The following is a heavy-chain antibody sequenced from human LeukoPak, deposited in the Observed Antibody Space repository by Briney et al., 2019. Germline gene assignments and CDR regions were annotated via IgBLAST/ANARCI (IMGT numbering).Heavy chain of an antibody. CDR3: ARAAVLDF. V-gene: IGHV3-48*02. CDR2: ISSSSSAI. D-gene: IGHD6-6*01. J-gene: IGHJ4*02. Sequence: GGSLRLSCAASGFTFSDYAMNWVRQAPGKGLEWVSYISSSSSAINYADSVKGRFTISRDNAKNSLYLQMNSLRDEDTAVYYCARAAVLDFWGQGTLVTVSS. CDR1: GFTFSDYA.